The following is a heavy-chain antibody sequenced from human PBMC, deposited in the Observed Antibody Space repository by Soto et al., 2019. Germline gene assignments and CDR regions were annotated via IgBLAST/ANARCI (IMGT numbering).Heavy chain of an antibody. D-gene: IGHD3-16*01. Sequence: SETLSLTCTVSGGSISSSSYYWGWIRQPPGKGLEWIGSTYYSGSTYYNPSLKSRVTISVDTSKNQFSLKLSSVTAADTAVYYCARLPSLYYGMDVWGQGTTVT. CDR1: GGSISSSSYY. CDR3: ARLPSLYYGMDV. J-gene: IGHJ6*02. CDR2: TYYSGST. V-gene: IGHV4-39*01.